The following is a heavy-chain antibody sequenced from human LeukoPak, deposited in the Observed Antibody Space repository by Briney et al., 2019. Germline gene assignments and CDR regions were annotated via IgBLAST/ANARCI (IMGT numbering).Heavy chain of an antibody. D-gene: IGHD1-26*01. V-gene: IGHV4-4*02. CDR2: IYHSGST. CDR3: ARDPSGNGGGGEYYFDY. J-gene: IGHJ4*02. Sequence: PSGTLSLTCAVSGGSISSNYRWSWVCQPPGKGLEWIGEIYHSGSTNYNPSLKSRVTLSVDKSKNQFSLKLSSVTAADTALYYCARDPSGNGGGGEYYFDYWGQGTLVTVSS. CDR1: GGSISSNYR.